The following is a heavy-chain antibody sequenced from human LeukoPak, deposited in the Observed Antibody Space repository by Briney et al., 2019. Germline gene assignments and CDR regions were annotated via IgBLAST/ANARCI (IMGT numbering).Heavy chain of an antibody. Sequence: GGSLRLSCAASGFTVSRNYMTWVRQAPGKGLEWVAFIRYDGSNKYYADSVKGRFTISRDNSKNTLYLQMNSLRAEDTAVYYCAKSLEYCSSTSCYGEDYFDYWGQGTLVTVSS. CDR3: AKSLEYCSSTSCYGEDYFDY. J-gene: IGHJ4*02. CDR2: IRYDGSNK. V-gene: IGHV3-30*02. CDR1: GFTVSRNY. D-gene: IGHD2-2*01.